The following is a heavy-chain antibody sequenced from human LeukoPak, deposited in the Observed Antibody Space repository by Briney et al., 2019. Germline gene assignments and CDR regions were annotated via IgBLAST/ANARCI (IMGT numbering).Heavy chain of an antibody. CDR1: GFTFSTYR. V-gene: IGHV3-21*01. J-gene: IGHJ4*02. CDR3: ARDKDVYFDY. CDR2: ISGSSSYI. Sequence: GGSLRLSCVGTGFTFSTYRMNWVRQAPGKGLEWVSSISGSSSYIYYADSVKGRITISRDNAKNSLYLQMNSLRVEDTAVYYCARDKDVYFDYWGQGTLVTVSS.